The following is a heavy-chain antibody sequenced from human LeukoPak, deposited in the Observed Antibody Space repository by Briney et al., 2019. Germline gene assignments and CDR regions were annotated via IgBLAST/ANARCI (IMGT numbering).Heavy chain of an antibody. CDR1: GGSISSSSYY. CDR2: IYYSGST. Sequence: KPSETLSLTCTVSGGSISSSSYYWGWIRQPPGKGLEWIESIYYSGSTYYNPSLKSRVTISVDTSKNQFSLKLSSVTAADTAVYYCARVTRYSSGWYPFDYWGQGTLVTVSS. CDR3: ARVTRYSSGWYPFDY. V-gene: IGHV4-39*07. D-gene: IGHD6-19*01. J-gene: IGHJ4*02.